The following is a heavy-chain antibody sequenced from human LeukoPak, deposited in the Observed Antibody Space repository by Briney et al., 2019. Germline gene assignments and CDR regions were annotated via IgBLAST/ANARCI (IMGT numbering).Heavy chain of an antibody. J-gene: IGHJ5*02. CDR1: GYTFTGYY. D-gene: IGHD2-15*01. CDR3: ARELGYCSGGSCYSGNWFDP. Sequence: GASVKVSCKASGYTFTGYYMHWVRQAPGQGLEWMGWINPNSGGTNYAQKFQGRVTMTRDTSISTAYMELSRLRSGDTAVYYCARELGYCSGGSCYSGNWFDPWGQGTLVTISS. CDR2: INPNSGGT. V-gene: IGHV1-2*02.